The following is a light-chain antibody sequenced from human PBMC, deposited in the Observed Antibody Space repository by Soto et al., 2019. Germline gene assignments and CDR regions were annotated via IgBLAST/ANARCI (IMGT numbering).Light chain of an antibody. CDR2: SNN. V-gene: IGLV1-44*01. J-gene: IGLJ1*01. CDR1: NSNIGSNT. Sequence: QSVLTQPPSASGTPGQRVTISCSGSNSNIGSNTANWYQQLPGTAPKLLIFSNNQRPSGVPDRFSASKSGTSASLAISGLQSEDEADYYCAAWDDSLNGCVFGTGTKVTVL. CDR3: AAWDDSLNGCV.